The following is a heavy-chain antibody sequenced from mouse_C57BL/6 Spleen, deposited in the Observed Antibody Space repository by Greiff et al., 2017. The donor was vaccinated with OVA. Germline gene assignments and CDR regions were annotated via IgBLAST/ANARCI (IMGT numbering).Heavy chain of an antibody. Sequence: QVQLQQSGAELVKPGASVKLSCKASGYTFTSYWMQWVKQRPGQGLEWIGEIDPSDSYTNYNQKFKGKATLTVDTSSSTAYMQLSSLTSEDSAVYYCARWGQGYFDVWGTGTTVTVSS. CDR2: IDPSDSYT. CDR3: ARWGQGYFDV. D-gene: IGHD3-3*01. V-gene: IGHV1-50*01. J-gene: IGHJ1*03. CDR1: GYTFTSYW.